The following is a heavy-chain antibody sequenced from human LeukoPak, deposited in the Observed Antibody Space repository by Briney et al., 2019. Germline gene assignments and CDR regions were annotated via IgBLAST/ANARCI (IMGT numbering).Heavy chain of an antibody. J-gene: IGHJ4*02. CDR2: IYYTGST. Sequence: SETLSLTCTVSGGSIDSYYWSWIRQPPGKGLERIGYIYYTGSTEYHPSLKSRVTISLDTSKNQFSLKLTSVTAADAAVYYCARVYQSAEYYFDYWGQGSLVSVSS. D-gene: IGHD2-2*01. CDR1: GGSIDSYY. CDR3: ARVYQSAEYYFDY. V-gene: IGHV4-59*01.